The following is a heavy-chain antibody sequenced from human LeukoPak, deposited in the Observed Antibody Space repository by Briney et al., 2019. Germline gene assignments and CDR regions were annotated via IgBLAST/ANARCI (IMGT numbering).Heavy chain of an antibody. CDR1: GGSISSNSYY. CDR3: ARHYYYDSSGYHYYFDY. V-gene: IGHV4-39*01. Sequence: SETLSLTCTVSGGSISSNSYYWGWIRQPPGKRLEWFGSIYYSGSTYYNPSLKSRVTISADTSKNQFSLKLSSVTAADTAVYYCARHYYYDSSGYHYYFDYWGQGTLVTVSS. CDR2: IYYSGST. D-gene: IGHD3-22*01. J-gene: IGHJ4*02.